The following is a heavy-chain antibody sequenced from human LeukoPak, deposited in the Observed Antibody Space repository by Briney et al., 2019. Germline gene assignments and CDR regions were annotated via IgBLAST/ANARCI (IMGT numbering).Heavy chain of an antibody. CDR3: ARSRDGYNRAFDI. V-gene: IGHV1-2*02. J-gene: IGHJ3*02. D-gene: IGHD5-24*01. CDR1: GNTFAGYY. Sequence: HRASVKVSCKASGNTFAGYYVHWVRQAPGQGLEWMGWINPNSGGTNYAQKFQGRVTMTRDTSISTAYMELSRLRSDDTAVYYCARSRDGYNRAFDIWGQGTMVTVSS. CDR2: INPNSGGT.